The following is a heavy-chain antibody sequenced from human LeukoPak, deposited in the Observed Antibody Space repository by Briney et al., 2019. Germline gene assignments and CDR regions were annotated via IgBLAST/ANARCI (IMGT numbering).Heavy chain of an antibody. CDR3: ARITYYDFWSGYPGDFDY. V-gene: IGHV4-39*01. J-gene: IGHJ4*02. CDR1: GGSISSSSYY. CDR2: VYYSGST. D-gene: IGHD3-3*01. Sequence: KTSETLSLTCTVSGGSISSSSYYWGWIRQPPGKGLEWIGSVYYSGSTYYNPSLKSRVTISVDTSKNQFSLKLSSVTAADTAVYYCARITYYDFWSGYPGDFDYWGQGTLVTVSS.